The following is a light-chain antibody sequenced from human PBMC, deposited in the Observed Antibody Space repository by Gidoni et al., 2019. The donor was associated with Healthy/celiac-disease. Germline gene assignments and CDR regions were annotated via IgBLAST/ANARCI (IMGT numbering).Light chain of an antibody. V-gene: IGLV3-1*01. CDR2: QDS. Sequence: SYELTPPPPVSVSPGQTASITCSGDKLGDKYACWYQQKPGQSPVLVIYQDSKRLSGIPERFSGSNSGNTATLTISGTQAMDEADYYCQAWDSSTVVFGGGTKLTVL. CDR1: KLGDKY. CDR3: QAWDSSTVV. J-gene: IGLJ2*01.